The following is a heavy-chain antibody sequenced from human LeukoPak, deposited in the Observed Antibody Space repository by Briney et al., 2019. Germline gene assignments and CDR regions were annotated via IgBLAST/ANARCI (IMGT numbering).Heavy chain of an antibody. CDR1: GFSFSRFG. CDR2: ISSSSGAI. V-gene: IGHV3-48*02. D-gene: IGHD2-15*01. J-gene: IGHJ4*02. CDR3: AQKGGTDH. Sequence: PGGSLRLSCAASGFSFSRFGMNWVRQAPGKGLEWISYISSSSGAIYYADSVKGRFTISRDNAKNSLYLQMSSLRDEDTAVYYCAQKGGTDHWGQGTLDTVSS.